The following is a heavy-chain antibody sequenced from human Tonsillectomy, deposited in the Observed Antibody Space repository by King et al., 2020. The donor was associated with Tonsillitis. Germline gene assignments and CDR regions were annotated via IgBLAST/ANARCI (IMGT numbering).Heavy chain of an antibody. CDR2: INSDGSST. V-gene: IGHV3-74*01. CDR3: ARETQAYYYYMDV. CDR1: GFTFSSYW. J-gene: IGHJ6*03. Sequence: VQLVESGGGLVQPGGSLRLSCAASGFTFSSYWTHWVRQAPGKGLVWVSRINSDGSSTSYADSVKGRFTISRDNAKNTLYLQMNSLRAEDTAVYYCARETQAYYYYMDVWGKGTTVTVSS.